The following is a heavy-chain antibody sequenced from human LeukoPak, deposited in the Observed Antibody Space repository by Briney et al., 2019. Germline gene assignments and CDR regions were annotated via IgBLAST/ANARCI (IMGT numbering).Heavy chain of an antibody. J-gene: IGHJ4*02. CDR2: ISGSGGNS. D-gene: IGHD5-18*01. Sequence: PGGSLRLSCAASGFTFSSYAMSWVRQAPGKGLEWVSGISGSGGNSYYADSVKGRFTISRDNSKNTLFLQMNSLRAEDTALYYCARGGVTGYSYGYDFAYWGQGTLVTVSS. CDR3: ARGGVTGYSYGYDFAY. CDR1: GFTFSSYA. V-gene: IGHV3-23*01.